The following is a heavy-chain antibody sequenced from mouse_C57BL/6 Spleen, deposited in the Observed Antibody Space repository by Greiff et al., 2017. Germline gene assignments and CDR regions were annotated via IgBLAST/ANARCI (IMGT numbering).Heavy chain of an antibody. J-gene: IGHJ1*03. CDR1: GFTFSDYG. CDR3: ARHPPRGWYFDV. D-gene: IGHD2-10*02. CDR2: ISNLAYSI. V-gene: IGHV5-15*01. Sequence: EVKLMESGGGLVQPGGSLKLSCAASGFTFSDYGMAWVRQAPRKGPEWVAFISNLAYSIYYADTVTGRFTISRENAKNTLYLEMSSLRSEDTAMYYCARHPPRGWYFDVWGTGTTVTVSS.